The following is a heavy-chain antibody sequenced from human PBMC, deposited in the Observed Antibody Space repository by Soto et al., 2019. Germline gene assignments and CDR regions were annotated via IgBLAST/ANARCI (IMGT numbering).Heavy chain of an antibody. CDR1: GFTFSNYG. CDR2: ISYDGSNK. J-gene: IGHJ4*02. CDR3: AEDGGATIDFDY. D-gene: IGHD5-12*01. Sequence: QVQLVESGGGVVQPGRSLRLSCAASGFTFSNYGMHWVRQAPGKGLEWVAVISYDGSNKYYADSVKGRFTISRDNSKNTLNMQMNGLRAEDTDGYYCAEDGGATIDFDYWGQGTLVTVSS. V-gene: IGHV3-30*18.